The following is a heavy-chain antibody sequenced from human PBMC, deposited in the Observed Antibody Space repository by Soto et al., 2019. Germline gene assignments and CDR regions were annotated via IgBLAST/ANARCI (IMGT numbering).Heavy chain of an antibody. CDR2: IKCDGSEK. Sequence: GGSLRLSCAASEFTFSSSWMRWVCQAPEKGLEWVADIKCDGSEKYYVDSVKGRLTISGDNAKNSLYLQVNSLRAEDMTVYYCVRGLIQGLSRHYYDSSGYYYTIWGQGTMVT. V-gene: IGHV3-7*03. CDR1: EFTFSSSW. CDR3: VRGLIQGLSRHYYDSSGYYYTI. D-gene: IGHD3-22*01. J-gene: IGHJ3*01.